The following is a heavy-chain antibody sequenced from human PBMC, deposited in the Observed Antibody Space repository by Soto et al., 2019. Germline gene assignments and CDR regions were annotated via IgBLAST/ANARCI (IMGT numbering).Heavy chain of an antibody. CDR3: ARDLSPYSDYYDESSSETWFDP. D-gene: IGHD3-22*01. Sequence: PGAALGLSCAASGFSFRDYYVSWIRQPPGKGLEWVSYISKSGSIIHYADSVKGRFTSSRDNAKNSLYLQMNSLRAEDTALYYCARDLSPYSDYYDESSSETWFDPWGQGTLVTVSS. V-gene: IGHV3-11*01. J-gene: IGHJ5*02. CDR1: GFSFRDYY. CDR2: ISKSGSII.